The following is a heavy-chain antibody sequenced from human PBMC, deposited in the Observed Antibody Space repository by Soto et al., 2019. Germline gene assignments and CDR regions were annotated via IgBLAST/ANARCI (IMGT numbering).Heavy chain of an antibody. CDR3: VIDLSVDTAMDPDFYYYGMDV. J-gene: IGHJ6*02. Sequence: GGSLRLSCAASGFTFSSYAMSWVRQTPGKGLEKISAISGSGGSTYYENSVKGRFTISRDNSKNTLYLQMNSMTAEDTAVNYYVIDLSVDTAMDPDFYYYGMDVWGQGNTVTVCS. CDR2: ISGSGGST. D-gene: IGHD5-18*01. V-gene: IGHV3-23*01. CDR1: GFTFSSYA.